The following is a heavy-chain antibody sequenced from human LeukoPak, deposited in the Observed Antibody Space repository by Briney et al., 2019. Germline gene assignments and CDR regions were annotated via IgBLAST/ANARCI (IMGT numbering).Heavy chain of an antibody. D-gene: IGHD3-22*01. CDR1: GFTFSSYE. CDR3: ARDPRYYYGSSGYYSYFDY. Sequence: GGSLRLSCAASGFTFSSYEMNWVRQAPGRGLEWVSYISSSGSTIYYADSVKGRFTISRDNAKNSLYLQMNSLRAEDTAVYYCARDPRYYYGSSGYYSYFDYWGQGTLVTVSS. J-gene: IGHJ4*02. CDR2: ISSSGSTI. V-gene: IGHV3-48*03.